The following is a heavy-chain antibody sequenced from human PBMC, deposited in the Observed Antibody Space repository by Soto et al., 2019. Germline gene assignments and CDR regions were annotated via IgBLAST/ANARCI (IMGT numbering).Heavy chain of an antibody. V-gene: IGHV3-7*01. Sequence: GSLRLSCAVSGFTFSNYWMTWVRQAPGKGLEWVAYMNQDGSQIYYADSLRGRFTISRDNAKNSLYLQMNSLRVDDTAVYYCARDRGPNTPDYWGQGTLVTVSS. D-gene: IGHD2-2*02. CDR2: MNQDGSQI. CDR1: GFTFSNYW. J-gene: IGHJ4*02. CDR3: ARDRGPNTPDY.